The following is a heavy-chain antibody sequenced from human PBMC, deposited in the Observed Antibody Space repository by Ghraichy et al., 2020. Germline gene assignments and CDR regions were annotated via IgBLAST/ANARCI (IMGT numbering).Heavy chain of an antibody. J-gene: IGHJ6*02. CDR2: AWDNGYPP. CDR1: GYLFSNYA. CDR3: STPLANYYLGGSLYGLDV. Sequence: GGSLRLSCTASGYLFSNYAIHCVPKAPGGGLHWVAVAWDNGYPPRYSESVKGRFTVSRDNSNSVVHLQMNDLRVDDTGVYYCSTPLANYYLGGSLYGLDVWGQGTTVIVSS. V-gene: IGHV3-33*01. D-gene: IGHD3-22*01.